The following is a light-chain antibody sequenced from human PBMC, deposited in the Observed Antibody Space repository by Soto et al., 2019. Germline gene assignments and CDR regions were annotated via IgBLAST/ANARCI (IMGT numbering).Light chain of an antibody. CDR3: QQYGSSPPT. J-gene: IGKJ1*01. Sequence: EIALTQSPGTLSLSPGERATLSCRASQSVSNNYLAWYQRKPGQAPRLLIYGASSRSTGIPGRFSGSGSGTDFTLTITRLEPEDFAVYYCQQYGSSPPTFDQGTKVEIK. CDR1: QSVSNNY. CDR2: GAS. V-gene: IGKV3-20*01.